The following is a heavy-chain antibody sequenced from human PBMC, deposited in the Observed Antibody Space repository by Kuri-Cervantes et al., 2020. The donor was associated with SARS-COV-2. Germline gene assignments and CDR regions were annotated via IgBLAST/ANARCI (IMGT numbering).Heavy chain of an antibody. CDR3: ARGRQFWDIVVVVAARWFDP. J-gene: IGHJ5*02. Sequence: ESLKISCAVYGGSFSGYYWSWIRQPPGKGLEWIGEINHSGSTNYNPSLKSRVTISVDTSKNQFSLKLSSVTAADTAVYYCARGRQFWDIVVVVAARWFDPWGQGTRVTVSS. CDR2: INHSGST. V-gene: IGHV4-34*01. D-gene: IGHD2-15*01. CDR1: GGSFSGYY.